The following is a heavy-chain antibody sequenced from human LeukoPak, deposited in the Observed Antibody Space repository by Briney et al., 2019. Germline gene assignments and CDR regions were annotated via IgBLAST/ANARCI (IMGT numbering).Heavy chain of an antibody. CDR2: IYYSGST. CDR3: ARQRPHYCSSTSCSAYNWFDP. Sequence: PSETLSLTCTVSGGSISSDYWSWIRQPPGKGLEWIGYIYYSGSTNYNPSLKSRVTISVDTSKNQFSLRLTSVTAADTAVYYCARQRPHYCSSTSCSAYNWFDPWGQGTLVTVSS. V-gene: IGHV4-59*08. CDR1: GGSISSDY. J-gene: IGHJ5*02. D-gene: IGHD2-2*01.